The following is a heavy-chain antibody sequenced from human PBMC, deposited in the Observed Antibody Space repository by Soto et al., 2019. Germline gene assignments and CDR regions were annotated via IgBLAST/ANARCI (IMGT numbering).Heavy chain of an antibody. Sequence: QVQLVQSGAEVKKPGASVKVSCKASGYTFTSSGISWVRQAPGQGLEWMGWISAYNGNTKYAQKLQGRVIMTRDTSTSTAYMQVRSLRSDDTAVYYCARGTGDGDYLQYWGQGTLVTVSS. CDR2: ISAYNGNT. CDR1: GYTFTSSG. V-gene: IGHV1-18*01. CDR3: ARGTGDGDYLQY. D-gene: IGHD4-17*01. J-gene: IGHJ4*02.